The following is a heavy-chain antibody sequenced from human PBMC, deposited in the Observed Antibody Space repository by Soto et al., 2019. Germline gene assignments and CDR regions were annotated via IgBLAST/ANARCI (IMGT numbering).Heavy chain of an antibody. D-gene: IGHD5-18*01. Sequence: QVQLVQSGAEVKKPGASVKVSCKASGYTFTSYGISWVRQAPGQGLEWMGWISAYNGNTNYAQKLQGRVTMTTDTSTSTAYMELRSLRSDDTAVYYCARVKYSPPSYYYYGMDVWGQGTTVTVSS. CDR1: GYTFTSYG. CDR2: ISAYNGNT. V-gene: IGHV1-18*01. CDR3: ARVKYSPPSYYYYGMDV. J-gene: IGHJ6*02.